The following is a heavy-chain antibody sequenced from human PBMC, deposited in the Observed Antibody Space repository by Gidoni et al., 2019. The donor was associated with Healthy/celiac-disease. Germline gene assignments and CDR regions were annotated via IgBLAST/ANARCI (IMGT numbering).Heavy chain of an antibody. CDR1: GFTFSGSA. CDR3: TRLTSGDSSLRGPGGDYYYYGMDV. D-gene: IGHD3-22*01. J-gene: IGHJ6*02. CDR2: IRSKANSYAT. Sequence: EVQLVESGGGLVQPGGSLKLSCAASGFTFSGSAMHWVRQASGKGLEWVGRIRSKANSYATAYAASVKGRFTISRDDSKNTAYLQMNSLKTEDTAVYYCTRLTSGDSSLRGPGGDYYYYGMDVWGQGTTVTVSS. V-gene: IGHV3-73*02.